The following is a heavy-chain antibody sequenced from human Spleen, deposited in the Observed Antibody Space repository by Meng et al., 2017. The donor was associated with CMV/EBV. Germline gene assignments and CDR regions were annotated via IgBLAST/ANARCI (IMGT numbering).Heavy chain of an antibody. D-gene: IGHD3-22*01. Sequence: SETLSLTCTVSGGSISSSSYYWGWIRQPLGKGLEWIGTIYYSGSTYYNPSLKSRVTISVDTSKNQFSLKLSSVTAADTAVYYCARVDSSGYYLTFDYWGQGTLVTVSS. V-gene: IGHV4-39*01. CDR3: ARVDSSGYYLTFDY. CDR2: IYYSGST. J-gene: IGHJ4*02. CDR1: GGSISSSSYY.